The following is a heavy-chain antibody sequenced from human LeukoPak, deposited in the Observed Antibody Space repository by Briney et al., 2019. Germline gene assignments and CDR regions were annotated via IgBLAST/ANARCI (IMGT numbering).Heavy chain of an antibody. Sequence: GGSQRLSCAASGNYWMHWVRQVPGKGLVWVSHINSDGSWTSYADSVKGRFTISKDNAKNTVYLQMNSLRAGDTAVYYCVSFYETYWGRGTLVTVSS. V-gene: IGHV3-74*01. CDR2: INSDGSWT. CDR1: GNYW. D-gene: IGHD2/OR15-2a*01. J-gene: IGHJ4*02. CDR3: VSFYETY.